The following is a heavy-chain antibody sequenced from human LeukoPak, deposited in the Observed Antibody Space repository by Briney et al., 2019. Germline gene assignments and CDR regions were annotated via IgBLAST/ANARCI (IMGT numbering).Heavy chain of an antibody. Sequence: PSETLSLTCTVSGGSISSYYWSWIRQPAGKGLEWIGRIYTSGSTNYNPSLTSRVTMSVDTSKNQFSLKLSSVTAADTTVYYCAREGAVAVYPDYWGQGTLVTVSS. CDR3: AREGAVAVYPDY. V-gene: IGHV4-4*07. J-gene: IGHJ4*02. CDR2: IYTSGST. CDR1: GGSISSYY. D-gene: IGHD6-19*01.